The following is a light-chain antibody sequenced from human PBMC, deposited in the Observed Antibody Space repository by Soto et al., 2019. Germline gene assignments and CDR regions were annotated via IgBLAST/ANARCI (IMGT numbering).Light chain of an antibody. J-gene: IGKJ4*01. CDR3: QQYYNWPLT. V-gene: IGKV3-15*01. CDR2: GTS. Sequence: EIVLTQSPGTLSLSPGERATLSCRASQSVSSSYLAWYQQKPGQAPRLLIYGTSTRVTGIPARFSGSGSGTEFTLTISSLQSEDFAVYYCQQYYNWPLTFGGGTKGISN. CDR1: QSVSSSY.